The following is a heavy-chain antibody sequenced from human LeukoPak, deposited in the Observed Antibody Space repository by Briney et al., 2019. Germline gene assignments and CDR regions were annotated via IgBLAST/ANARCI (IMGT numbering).Heavy chain of an antibody. J-gene: IGHJ6*03. CDR2: IKHDGSDR. Sequence: GGSLRLSCGASESTFRTYWMIWVRQAPGKGLEWLANIKHDGSDRYYVDPVKRRFTISRNNAKNSMYLQVNRLRAEDTAVYYCARYPRGYFYMDVWGKGTTVTVSS. D-gene: IGHD2-2*01. CDR3: ARYPRGYFYMDV. V-gene: IGHV3-7*01. CDR1: ESTFRTYW.